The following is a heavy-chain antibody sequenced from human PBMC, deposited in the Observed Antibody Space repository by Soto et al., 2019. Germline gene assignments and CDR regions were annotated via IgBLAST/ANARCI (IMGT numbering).Heavy chain of an antibody. CDR3: AASCGGCGVFNYYGMAV. V-gene: IGHV4-31*03. CDR1: VGSISSGGYY. CDR2: ISYSGST. D-gene: IGHD3-16*01. Sequence: QVQLQESGPGLVKPSQTLSLTCTVSVGSISSGGYYWSWIRQHPGKGMEWIGYISYSGSTYYNPSLKRRVTISVDTSKNQFSLKLSSVTSAYTAVYYCAASCGGCGVFNYYGMAVWGQGTTVTVSS. J-gene: IGHJ6*02.